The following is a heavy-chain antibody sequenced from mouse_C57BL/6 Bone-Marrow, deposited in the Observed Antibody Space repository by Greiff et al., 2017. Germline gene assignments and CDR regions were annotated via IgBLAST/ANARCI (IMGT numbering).Heavy chain of an antibody. Sequence: QVQLQQPGAELVKPGASVKMSCKASGYTFTSYWITWVKQRPGQGLEWIGDIYPGSGSTNYNEKFKSKATLTVDTSSSTSYMQRSSLTSEDSAVYYCASVVVATDYAMDYWGQGTSVTVSS. V-gene: IGHV1-55*01. J-gene: IGHJ4*01. CDR3: ASVVVATDYAMDY. D-gene: IGHD1-1*01. CDR1: GYTFTSYW. CDR2: IYPGSGST.